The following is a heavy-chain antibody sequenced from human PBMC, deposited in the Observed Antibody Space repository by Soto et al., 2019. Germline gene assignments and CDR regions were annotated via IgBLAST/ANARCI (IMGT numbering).Heavy chain of an antibody. CDR3: ARDQPGYSYGYGLGY. D-gene: IGHD5-18*01. V-gene: IGHV3-21*01. Sequence: GVSLSCSSTPFGFASSSASRDGVRQAPGKGLEWVSSISSSSSYIYYADSVKGRFTISRDNAKNSLYLQMNSLRAEDTAVYYCARDQPGYSYGYGLGYWGQGT. CDR2: ISSSSSYI. CDR1: GFASSSAS. J-gene: IGHJ4*02.